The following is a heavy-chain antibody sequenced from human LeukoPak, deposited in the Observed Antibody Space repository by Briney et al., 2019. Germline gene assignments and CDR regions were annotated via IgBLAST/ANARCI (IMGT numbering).Heavy chain of an antibody. CDR1: GLTFSSYT. V-gene: IGHV3-23*01. CDR2: ISAGGGNT. Sequence: GGSLRLSCAASGLTFSSYTMSWVRQAPGKGLEWVSAISAGGGNTYYAESVKGGFTISRDNSKNTLYLQMNSLRAEDTAVYSCAVPQWELLNWGQGTLVTVSS. D-gene: IGHD1-26*01. J-gene: IGHJ4*02. CDR3: AVPQWELLN.